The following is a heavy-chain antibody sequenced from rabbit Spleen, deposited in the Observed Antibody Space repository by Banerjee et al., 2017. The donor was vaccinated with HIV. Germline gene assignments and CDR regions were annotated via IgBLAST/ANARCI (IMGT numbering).Heavy chain of an antibody. D-gene: IGHD1-1*01. CDR3: ARDLPGVIGWNFGW. V-gene: IGHV1S45*01. CDR1: GFSFSNKAV. Sequence: QEQLEESGGGLVKPEGSLTLSCTASGFSFSNKAVMCWVRQAPGKGLEWIACINAVTGKAVYASWAKGRYTFSKTSSTTVTLEMTSLTAADTATYFCARDLPGVIGWNFGWWGPGTLVTVS. CDR2: INAVTGKA. J-gene: IGHJ4*01.